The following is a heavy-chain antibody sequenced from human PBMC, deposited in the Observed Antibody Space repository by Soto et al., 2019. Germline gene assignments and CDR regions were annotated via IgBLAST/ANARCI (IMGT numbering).Heavy chain of an antibody. J-gene: IGHJ4*02. CDR1: GGSISSGGYY. Sequence: SETLSLTCTVSGGSISSGGYYWSWIRQHPGKGLEWIGYIYYSGSTYYNPSLKSRVTISVDTSKNQFSLKLSSVTAADTAVYYCARFSTTDGYFDYWGQGTLGTVSS. CDR2: IYYSGST. CDR3: ARFSTTDGYFDY. V-gene: IGHV4-31*03. D-gene: IGHD1-1*01.